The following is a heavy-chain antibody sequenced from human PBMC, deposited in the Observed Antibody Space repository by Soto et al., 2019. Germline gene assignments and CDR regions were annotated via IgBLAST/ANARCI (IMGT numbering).Heavy chain of an antibody. CDR2: IYSSGST. J-gene: IGHJ3*02. V-gene: IGHV4-4*08. CDR1: GGFMSNYF. D-gene: IGHD3-16*01. CDR3: AGGWGTAGFDI. Sequence: SETVYLTCTVSGGFMSNYFGSWIRQPPGKRLEWIDYIYSSGSTNYNPSLKSRTTISVDTSKNQFSLRLSSVTAADTAVYYCAGGWGTAGFDIRAQRTMVTVSS.